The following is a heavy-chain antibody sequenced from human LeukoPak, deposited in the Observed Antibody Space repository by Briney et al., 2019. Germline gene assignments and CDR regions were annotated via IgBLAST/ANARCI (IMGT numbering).Heavy chain of an antibody. D-gene: IGHD3-10*01. Sequence: ASVKVSFKASGYTFTGYYMHWVRQAPGQGLEWMGIISPSGGSTSNAQKFQGRVTMTGDTSTSTVYMELSSLRSEDTAVYYCARLGSGEDDGGWVDYWGQGTLVTVSS. V-gene: IGHV1-46*01. CDR1: GYTFTGYY. CDR3: ARLGSGEDDGGWVDY. J-gene: IGHJ4*02. CDR2: ISPSGGST.